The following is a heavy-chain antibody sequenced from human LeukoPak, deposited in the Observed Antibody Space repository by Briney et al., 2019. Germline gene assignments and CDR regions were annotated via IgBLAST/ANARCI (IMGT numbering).Heavy chain of an antibody. Sequence: ASVKVSCKASGGTFSSYAISWVRQAPGQGLEWMGGIIPIFGTANYAQKFQGRVTITADESTSTAYMELSSLRSEDTAVYYCARAGGIAAALFDYWGQGTLVTVSS. CDR2: IIPIFGTA. J-gene: IGHJ4*02. D-gene: IGHD6-13*01. CDR3: ARAGGIAAALFDY. V-gene: IGHV1-69*13. CDR1: GGTFSSYA.